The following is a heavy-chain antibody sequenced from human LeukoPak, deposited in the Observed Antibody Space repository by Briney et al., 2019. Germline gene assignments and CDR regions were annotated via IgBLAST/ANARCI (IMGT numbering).Heavy chain of an antibody. V-gene: IGHV1-24*01. CDR1: GYTLTELS. CDR3: ATDYGDYDAFDI. J-gene: IGHJ3*02. D-gene: IGHD4-17*01. CDR2: FDPEDGET. Sequence: ASVKVSCKVSGYTLTELSMHWVRQAPGKGLEWMGGFDPEDGETIYAQKFQGRVTMTEDTSADTAYMELSSLRSEDTAVYYCATDYGDYDAFDIWGQGTMVTVSS.